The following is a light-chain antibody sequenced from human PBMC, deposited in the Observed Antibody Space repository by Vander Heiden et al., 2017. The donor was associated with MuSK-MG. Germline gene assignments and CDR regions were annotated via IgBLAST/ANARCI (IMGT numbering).Light chain of an antibody. CDR2: EAS. CDR1: PSIVNW. Sequence: DLQMAPSPSTVSASVGDRVSLTFRASPSIVNWLTWYQQNPGKPPNLLIFEASSLKSGVPSRFNGSGSGTEFTLTISSLQPDDFATYYCQQNSDHRTFGGGTRVEIK. V-gene: IGKV1-5*03. J-gene: IGKJ4*01. CDR3: QQNSDHRT.